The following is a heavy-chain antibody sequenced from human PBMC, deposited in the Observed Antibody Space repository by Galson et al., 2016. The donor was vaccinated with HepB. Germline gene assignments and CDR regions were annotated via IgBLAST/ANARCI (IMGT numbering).Heavy chain of an antibody. CDR1: GFTFRNYG. D-gene: IGHD3-10*01. CDR3: ARRAGYYGSGSQLRWGYFDY. CDR2: IWYDGSNK. V-gene: IGHV3-33*01. Sequence: SLRLSCAASGFTFRNYGMHWVRQAPGKGLEWVAVIWYDGSNKKYADSVKGRFTISRDNSRNTLDLQMNSLRAEDTAVYYCARRAGYYGSGSQLRWGYFDYWGQGTLVTVSS. J-gene: IGHJ4*02.